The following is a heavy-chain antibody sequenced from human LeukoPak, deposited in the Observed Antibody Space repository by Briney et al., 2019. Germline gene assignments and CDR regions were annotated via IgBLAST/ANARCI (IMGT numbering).Heavy chain of an antibody. J-gene: IGHJ4*02. CDR2: ISYDGSNK. D-gene: IGHD4-17*01. CDR3: AKLGDSLCY. CDR1: GFTFSSYG. Sequence: GGSLRLSCAASGFTFSSYGMHWVRQAPGKGLEWVAVISYDGSNKYYADSVKGRFTISRDNSKNTLYLQRNSLRAEDTAVYYCAKLGDSLCYWGQGTLVTVSS. V-gene: IGHV3-30*18.